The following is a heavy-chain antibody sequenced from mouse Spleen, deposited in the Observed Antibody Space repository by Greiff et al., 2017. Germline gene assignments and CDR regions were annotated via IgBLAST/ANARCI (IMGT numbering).Heavy chain of an antibody. D-gene: IGHD2-1*01. CDR3: ARQNNGNYDYFDY. V-gene: IGHV5-12*02. J-gene: IGHJ2*01. CDR1: GFTFSDYY. CDR2: ISNGGGST. Sequence: EVMLVESGGGLVQPGGSLKLSCATSGFTFSDYYMYWVRQTPEKRLEWVAYISNGGGSTYYPDTVKGRFTISRDNAKNTLYLQMSRLKSEDTAMYYCARQNNGNYDYFDYWGQGTTLTVSS.